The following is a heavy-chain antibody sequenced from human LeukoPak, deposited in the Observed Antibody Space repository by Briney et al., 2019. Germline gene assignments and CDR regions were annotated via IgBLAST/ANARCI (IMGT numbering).Heavy chain of an antibody. J-gene: IGHJ6*03. CDR3: ARVSSGSYFGYYYYYMDV. D-gene: IGHD1-26*01. CDR1: GFTFSSYW. V-gene: IGHV3-74*01. Sequence: GGSLRLSCAASGFTFSSYWMHWVRQAPGKGLVWVSRINSDGSSTSYADSVKGRFTISRDNAKNTLYLQMNSLRAEDTAVYYCARVSSGSYFGYYYYYMDVWGKGTTVTVSS. CDR2: INSDGSST.